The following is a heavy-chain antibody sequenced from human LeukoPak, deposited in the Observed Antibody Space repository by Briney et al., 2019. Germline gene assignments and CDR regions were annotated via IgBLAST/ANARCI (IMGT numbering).Heavy chain of an antibody. CDR1: GYTFTGYY. V-gene: IGHV1-2*02. CDR3: ARGDDSSDPDFDY. CDR2: INPNSGGT. Sequence: ASVNVSCKASGYTFTGYYMHWVRQAPGQGLEWMGWINPNSGGTNYAQKFQGRVTMTMDTSISTAYMELSRLRSDDTAVYYCARGDDSSDPDFDYWGQGTLVTVSS. J-gene: IGHJ4*02. D-gene: IGHD3-22*01.